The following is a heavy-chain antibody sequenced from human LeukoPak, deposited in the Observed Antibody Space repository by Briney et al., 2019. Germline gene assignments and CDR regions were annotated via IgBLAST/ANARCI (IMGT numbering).Heavy chain of an antibody. Sequence: GGSLRLSCAASGFTFDDYAMHWVRQAPGKGLEWVSGISWNSGSIGYADSVKGRFTNSRDNAKNSLYLQMNSLRAEDTALYYCAKDPGHGYDILTGYFAFDIWGQGTMVTVSS. J-gene: IGHJ3*02. CDR3: AKDPGHGYDILTGYFAFDI. CDR1: GFTFDDYA. V-gene: IGHV3-9*01. CDR2: ISWNSGSI. D-gene: IGHD3-9*01.